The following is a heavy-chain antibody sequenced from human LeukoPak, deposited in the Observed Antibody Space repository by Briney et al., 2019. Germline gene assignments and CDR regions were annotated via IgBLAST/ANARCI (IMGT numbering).Heavy chain of an antibody. Sequence: GGSLRLSCAASGFTFSSYSMNWVRQAPGKGLEWVSYISSSGSTIYYADSVKGRFTISRDNAKNSLYLQMNSLRAEDTAVYYCARGPSGWLPTGAYYFDYWGQGTLVTVSS. V-gene: IGHV3-48*04. CDR2: ISSSGSTI. CDR1: GFTFSSYS. J-gene: IGHJ4*02. D-gene: IGHD5-12*01. CDR3: ARGPSGWLPTGAYYFDY.